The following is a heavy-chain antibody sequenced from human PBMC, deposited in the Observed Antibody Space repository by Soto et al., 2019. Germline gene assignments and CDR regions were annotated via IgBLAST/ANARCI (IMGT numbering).Heavy chain of an antibody. D-gene: IGHD6-13*01. CDR2: IIPIFGTA. CDR3: ARDALMDPAAGNGGYWYFDL. Sequence: ASVKVSCKASGGTFSSYAISWVRQAPGQGLEWMGGIIPIFGTANYAQKFQGRVTITADESTSTAYMELSSLRSEDTAVYYCARDALMDPAAGNGGYWYFDLWGRGTLVTVSS. V-gene: IGHV1-69*13. J-gene: IGHJ2*01. CDR1: GGTFSSYA.